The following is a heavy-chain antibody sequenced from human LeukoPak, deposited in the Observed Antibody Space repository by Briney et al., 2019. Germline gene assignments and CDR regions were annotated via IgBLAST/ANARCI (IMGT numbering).Heavy chain of an antibody. CDR1: GFTFSSYS. CDR3: AREQQYCSGGSCYGPDAFDI. J-gene: IGHJ3*02. CDR2: ISRSSSYI. V-gene: IGHV3-21*01. Sequence: PGGSLGLSCAASGFTFSSYSMNWVRQAPGKGLEWVTSISRSSSYIYYADSVKGRFTISRDNAKNSLYLQMNSLRAEDTAVYYCAREQQYCSGGSCYGPDAFDIWGQGTMVTVSS. D-gene: IGHD2-15*01.